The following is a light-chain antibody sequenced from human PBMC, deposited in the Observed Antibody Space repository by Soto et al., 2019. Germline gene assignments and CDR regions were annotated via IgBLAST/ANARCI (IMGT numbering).Light chain of an antibody. CDR1: QSVSRNY. Sequence: EIVLTQSPGTLSLSPGATATLSCRASQSVSRNYLAWFQQKPGQAPRLLIHGASSRAAGTPDRFSGSGSGTDFTLTIRRLEPEDFAVYYCHHYGDSPIYTFGPGTKVDFK. J-gene: IGKJ3*01. V-gene: IGKV3-20*01. CDR2: GAS. CDR3: HHYGDSPIYT.